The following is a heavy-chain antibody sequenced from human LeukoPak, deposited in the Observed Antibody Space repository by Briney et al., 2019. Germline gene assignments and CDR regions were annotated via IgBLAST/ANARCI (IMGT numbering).Heavy chain of an antibody. Sequence: SQTLSLTCAISGDSVSSNSAAWNWIRQSPSRGLEWLGRTYYRSKWYNDYAVSVKSRITINPDTSKNQFSLKLSSVTAADTAVYYCARQRSWSGSYYRPTGLSFDPWGQGTLVTVSS. D-gene: IGHD3-10*01. V-gene: IGHV6-1*01. CDR1: GDSVSSNSAA. CDR3: ARQRSWSGSYYRPTGLSFDP. J-gene: IGHJ5*02. CDR2: TYYRSKWYN.